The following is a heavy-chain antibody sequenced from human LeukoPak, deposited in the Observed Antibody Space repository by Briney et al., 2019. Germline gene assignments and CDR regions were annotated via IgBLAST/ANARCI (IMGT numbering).Heavy chain of an antibody. CDR1: GGTFSSYA. V-gene: IGHV3-23*01. J-gene: IGHJ4*02. CDR3: AKFTQQLGLGGYFDY. CDR2: ISGSGGST. D-gene: IGHD6-13*01. Sequence: GASVKVSCKASGGTFSSYAMSWVRQAPGKGLEWVSAISGSGGSTYYADSVKGRFTISRDNSKNTLYLQMNSLRAEDTAVYYCAKFTQQLGLGGYFDYWGQGTLVTVSS.